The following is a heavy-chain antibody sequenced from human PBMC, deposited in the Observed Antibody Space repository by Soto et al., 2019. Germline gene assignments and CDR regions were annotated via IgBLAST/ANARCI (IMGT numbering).Heavy chain of an antibody. V-gene: IGHV3-21*01. CDR2: ISSSSSYI. CDR1: GFTFSSST. D-gene: IGHD3-10*01. CDR3: ARDLGEGYAI. Sequence: GVSLRLSCAASGFTFSSSTMSWVRQAPGKGLEWVSAISSSSSYIYYADSLKGRFTISRDNAKDSLYLQMHSLRAEDTALYYCARDLGEGYAIWGKGNLVTVSS. J-gene: IGHJ1*01.